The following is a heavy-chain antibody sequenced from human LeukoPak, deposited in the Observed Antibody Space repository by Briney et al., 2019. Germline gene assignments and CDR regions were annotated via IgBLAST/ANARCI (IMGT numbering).Heavy chain of an antibody. Sequence: GGSLRLSCTASGFTFSSYAMYWVRQAPGKGLEWVSGIFGSGGSAHYAESVKGRFTISRDNSKNTVWLQMNSLTAEDTAVYYCGKTTTGYSSGRYPAWPVDYWGQGTLATVSS. CDR2: IFGSGGSA. CDR1: GFTFSSYA. J-gene: IGHJ4*02. CDR3: GKTTTGYSSGRYPAWPVDY. D-gene: IGHD6-19*01. V-gene: IGHV3-23*01.